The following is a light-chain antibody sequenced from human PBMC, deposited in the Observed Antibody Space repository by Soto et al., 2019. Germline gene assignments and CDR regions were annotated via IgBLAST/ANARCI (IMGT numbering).Light chain of an antibody. J-gene: IGLJ1*01. CDR3: CSYAGSFYV. CDR1: SSDVGSYNL. CDR2: EGS. Sequence: QSALTQPASVSGSPGQSITISCTGTSSDVGSYNLVSWYQQHPGKAPKLMIYEGSKRPSGVSNRFSGSKSGNTASLTISGLRAGDGVDYYCCSYAGSFYVFGTGTKVTAL. V-gene: IGLV2-23*01.